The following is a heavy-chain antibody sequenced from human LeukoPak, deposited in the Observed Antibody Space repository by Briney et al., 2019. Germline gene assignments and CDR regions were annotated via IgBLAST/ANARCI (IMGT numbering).Heavy chain of an antibody. J-gene: IGHJ4*02. V-gene: IGHV4-61*01. D-gene: IGHD3-22*01. CDR2: IYYSGST. Sequence: KTSGTLSLTCTVSGGSVSSGSYYWSWIRQPPGKGLEWIGYIYYSGSTNYNPSLKSRVTISVDTSKNQFSLKLSSVTAADTAVYYCARGGYGEYYYDSSGYYLFDYWGQGTLVTVSS. CDR3: ARGGYGEYYYDSSGYYLFDY. CDR1: GGSVSSGSYY.